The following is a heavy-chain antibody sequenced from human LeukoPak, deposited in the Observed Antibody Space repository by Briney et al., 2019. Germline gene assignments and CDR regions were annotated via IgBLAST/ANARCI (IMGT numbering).Heavy chain of an antibody. CDR2: IIPILAMT. CDR3: ARTNYYDSSGYQGAGTYYYGMDV. D-gene: IGHD3-22*01. CDR1: GGTFSTYG. J-gene: IGHJ6*02. V-gene: IGHV1-69*04. Sequence: ASVKVSCTASGGTFSTYGVSWVRQAPGQGLEWMGRIIPILAMTSYAQNFQGRVTITADKSTSTAYMELSSLRSEDTAVYYCARTNYYDSSGYQGAGTYYYGMDVWGQGTTVTVSS.